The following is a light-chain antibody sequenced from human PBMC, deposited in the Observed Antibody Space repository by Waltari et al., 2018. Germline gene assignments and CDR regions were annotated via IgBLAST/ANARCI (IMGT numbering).Light chain of an antibody. J-gene: IGLJ2*01. CDR1: SSDIGAYNY. V-gene: IGLV2-11*01. CDR3: SSYAGRNTFL. Sequence: QAALTQPPSVSGSPGQSVTISCTGTSSDIGAYNYVSWYQHHPGKAHKLMSYDVSKRPSAVADLFSCSKSGNPASLTISGLQAEDESDYYCSSYAGRNTFLFGGGTRLTVL. CDR2: DVS.